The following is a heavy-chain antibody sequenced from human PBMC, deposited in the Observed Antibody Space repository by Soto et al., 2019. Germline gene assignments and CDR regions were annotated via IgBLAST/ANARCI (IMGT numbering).Heavy chain of an antibody. CDR1: GFTFSSYA. V-gene: IGHV3-33*01. D-gene: IGHD1-7*01. Sequence: QVQLVESGGGVVQPGRSLRLSCAASGFTFSSYAMHWVRQAPGEGLEWVAVIWNDGTNKYYADSVKGRFTISRDNSKTTLYLQMNSLRAEDTAVYYCARDNWNYVSAFDIWGQGTMVTVSS. J-gene: IGHJ3*02. CDR3: ARDNWNYVSAFDI. CDR2: IWNDGTNK.